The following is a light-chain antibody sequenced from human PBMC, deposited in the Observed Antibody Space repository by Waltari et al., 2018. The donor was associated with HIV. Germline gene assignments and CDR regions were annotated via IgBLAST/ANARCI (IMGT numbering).Light chain of an antibody. V-gene: IGLV3-1*01. J-gene: IGLJ2*01. Sequence: SYELTQPPSVSVSPGHTATIACSGDKLGDNYVSWYQQTAGQSPVVVIFRDDKRPSGIPERFSGSNSGNTATLTISGTQAIDEADYYCQTWGTGIRVFGGGTKLTVL. CDR3: QTWGTGIRV. CDR2: RDD. CDR1: KLGDNY.